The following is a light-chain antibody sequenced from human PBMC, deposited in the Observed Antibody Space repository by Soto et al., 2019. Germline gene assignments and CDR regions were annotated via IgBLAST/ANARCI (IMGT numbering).Light chain of an antibody. V-gene: IGLV1-47*01. CDR3: SARDDSLSGVV. CDR1: SSNIGSNH. CDR2: RSD. J-gene: IGLJ2*01. Sequence: QSVLTQPPSASGTPGQRVTISCSGSSSNIGSNHVYWYQQFPGTAPKLLMYRSDQRPSGVPDRFSGSKSGTSASLAISGLRSVDEADYYCSARDDSLSGVVFGGGTQLTV.